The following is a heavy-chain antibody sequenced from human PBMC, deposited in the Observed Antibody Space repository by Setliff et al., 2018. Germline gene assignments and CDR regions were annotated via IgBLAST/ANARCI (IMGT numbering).Heavy chain of an antibody. D-gene: IGHD7-27*01. CDR2: IRKDGSE. CDR3: ARDYWGSLDY. J-gene: IGHJ4*02. V-gene: IGHV4-4*08. CDR1: GDSIINYY. Sequence: PSETLSLTCTVSGDSIINYYWSWIRQPPGKGLEWVASIRKDGSEKYYVDSVKGRFTISRDNAKNQVSLKLTSVTVADTAVYYCARDYWGSLDYWGQGILVTVSS.